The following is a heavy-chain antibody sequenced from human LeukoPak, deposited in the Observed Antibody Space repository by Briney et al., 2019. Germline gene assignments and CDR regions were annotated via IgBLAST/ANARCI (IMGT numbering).Heavy chain of an antibody. J-gene: IGHJ1*01. CDR1: EFTFSSYA. Sequence: GGSLRLSCSVSEFTFSSYAMSWVRQAPGKRLEWVSTISASGGNTYYADSVKGRFTISRDNSKNTLYLQTNSLRVEDTAMYYCAKNPLYSTNWYGYFQHWGQGTLVTVSA. V-gene: IGHV3-23*01. CDR3: AKNPLYSTNWYGYFQH. D-gene: IGHD6-13*01. CDR2: ISASGGNT.